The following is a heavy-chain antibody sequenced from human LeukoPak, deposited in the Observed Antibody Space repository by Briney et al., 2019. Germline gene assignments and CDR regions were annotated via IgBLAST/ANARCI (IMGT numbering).Heavy chain of an antibody. Sequence: SETLSLTCTVSGGSISSGSYYWSWIRQPAGKGLEWIGRIYTSGSTNYNPSLKSRVTISVDTSKNQFSLKLSSVTAADTAVYYCARGLVAAAGFTRTVNHWFDPWGQGTLVTVSS. V-gene: IGHV4-61*02. D-gene: IGHD6-13*01. CDR1: GGSISSGSYY. CDR3: ARGLVAAAGFTRTVNHWFDP. CDR2: IYTSGST. J-gene: IGHJ5*02.